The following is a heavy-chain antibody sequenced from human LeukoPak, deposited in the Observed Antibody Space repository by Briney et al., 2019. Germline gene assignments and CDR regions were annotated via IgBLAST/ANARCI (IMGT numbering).Heavy chain of an antibody. V-gene: IGHV3-23*01. CDR3: AKDAPLRGMATITGYFDY. CDR2: ISGSGGST. J-gene: IGHJ4*02. Sequence: GGSLRLSCAASGFTFSDHYMDWVRQAPGKGLEWVSAISGSGGSTYYADSVKGRFTISRDNSKNTLYLQMNSLRAEDTAVYYCAKDAPLRGMATITGYFDYWGQGNLVTVSS. CDR1: GFTFSDHY. D-gene: IGHD5-24*01.